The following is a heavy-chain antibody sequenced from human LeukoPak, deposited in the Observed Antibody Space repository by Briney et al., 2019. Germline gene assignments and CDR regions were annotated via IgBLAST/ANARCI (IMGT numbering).Heavy chain of an antibody. Sequence: SVKVSCKASGGTFSSYAISWVRQAPGQGLEWMGGIIPIFGTANYAQKFQGRVTITADESTSTAYMELSSLRSEDTAVYYCARGHLYYYYMDVWGKGTTVTVSS. V-gene: IGHV1-69*13. CDR2: IIPIFGTA. CDR3: ARGHLYYYYMDV. CDR1: GGTFSSYA. J-gene: IGHJ6*03.